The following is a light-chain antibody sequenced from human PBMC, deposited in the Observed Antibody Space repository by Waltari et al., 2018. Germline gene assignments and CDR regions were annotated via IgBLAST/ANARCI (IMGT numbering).Light chain of an antibody. V-gene: IGKV3D-15*01. CDR2: AAY. J-gene: IGKJ2*02. Sequence: EIVMTQSPATLSVSPGERPTLSCRASQSVRSNLAWYQQKRGQAPRLLIYAAYTRSTGIRARFSGSGSGTEFTLTIRNLQSEDFSVYYCQQYNNWPRTFGQGTKLEI. CDR1: QSVRSN. CDR3: QQYNNWPRT.